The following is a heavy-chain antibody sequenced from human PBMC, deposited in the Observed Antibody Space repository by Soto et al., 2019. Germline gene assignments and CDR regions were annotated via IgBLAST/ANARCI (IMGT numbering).Heavy chain of an antibody. Sequence: SVKVSCKASGGTFNSYTVTWVRQAPGQGLEWMGRIIPMFGIATYAQNFQGRVTITADKSTSTAYMELSSLRSEDTAVYYCAGKSGWFDPWGQGTLVTVSS. D-gene: IGHD3-3*01. CDR3: AGKSGWFDP. J-gene: IGHJ5*02. CDR1: GGTFNSYT. V-gene: IGHV1-69*02. CDR2: IIPMFGIA.